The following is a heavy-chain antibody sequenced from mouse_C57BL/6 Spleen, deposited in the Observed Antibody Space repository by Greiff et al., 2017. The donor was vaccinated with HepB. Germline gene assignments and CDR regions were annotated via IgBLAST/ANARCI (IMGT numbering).Heavy chain of an antibody. V-gene: IGHV6-3*01. Sequence: EVKLVESGGGLVQPGGSMKLSCVASGFTFSNYWMNWVRQSPEKGLEWVAQIRLKSDNYATHYAESVKGRFTISRDDSKSSVYLQMNNLRAEDNGLEVVEENRLRSENYATDYAEAVKRRFTISRDDSKSSVYLQMNNLRAEDTGIYYCTGPIYYDYGGYFDYWGQGTTLTVSS. CDR1: GFTFSNYW. J-gene: IGHJ2*01. CDR2: IRLKSDNYAT. D-gene: IGHD1-1*02. CDR3: EENRLRSENYATDYAEAVKRRFTISRDDSKSSVYLQMNNLRAEDTGIYYCTGPIYYDYGGYFDY.